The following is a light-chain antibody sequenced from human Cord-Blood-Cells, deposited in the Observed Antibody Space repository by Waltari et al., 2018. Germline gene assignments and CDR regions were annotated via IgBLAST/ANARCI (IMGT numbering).Light chain of an antibody. J-gene: IGLJ3*02. CDR2: EVS. CDR1: RSDVGGYNA. Sequence: QSALTQPPSASGSPGQSVPIPCPGTRSDVGGYNAVSWYQQPPGKAPKLMIYEVSKRPSGVPDRFSGSKSGNTASLTVSGLQAEDEADYYCSSYAGSNNLVFGGGTKLTVL. CDR3: SSYAGSNNLV. V-gene: IGLV2-8*01.